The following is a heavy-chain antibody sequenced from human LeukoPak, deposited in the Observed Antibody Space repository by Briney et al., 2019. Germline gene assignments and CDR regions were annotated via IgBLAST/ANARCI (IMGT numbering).Heavy chain of an antibody. D-gene: IGHD3-16*01. V-gene: IGHV3-21*01. CDR1: GFTFSSYS. J-gene: IGHJ4*02. CDR3: ARGNYGNRVLDY. CDR2: ISSSSSYI. Sequence: GGSLRLSCAASGFTFSSYSMNGVRQAPGKGLEWVSSISSSSSYIYYADSVKGRFTISRDNAKNSLYLQMNSLRAEDTAVYYCARGNYGNRVLDYWGQGTLVTVSS.